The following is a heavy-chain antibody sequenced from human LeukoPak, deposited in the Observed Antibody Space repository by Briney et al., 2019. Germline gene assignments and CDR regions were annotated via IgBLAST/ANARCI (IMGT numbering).Heavy chain of an antibody. V-gene: IGHV1-2*02. D-gene: IGHD2-2*01. CDR1: GHTFTGYY. Sequence: ASVKLSCKASGHTFTGYYMHWVRQAPGQGLEWMGWINPNSGGTNYAQKYQGRVTMTRDTSISTAYMELNRLRSDDTAVYYCARDPPAAITYYGMDVWGQGTTVTVSS. CDR3: ARDPPAAITYYGMDV. J-gene: IGHJ6*02. CDR2: INPNSGGT.